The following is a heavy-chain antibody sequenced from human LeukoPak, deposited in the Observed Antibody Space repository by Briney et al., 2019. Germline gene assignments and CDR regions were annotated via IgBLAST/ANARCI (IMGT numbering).Heavy chain of an antibody. V-gene: IGHV1-18*01. CDR3: ARDSSYTVTTGY. CDR2: SSAYNGNT. J-gene: IGHJ4*02. CDR1: AYTFTSYG. Sequence: ASVKVSCKASAYTFTSYGISWVRHAPGQGLEWMGWSSAYNGNTNYAQKLQGRVTMTTDTSTSTAYMELRSLRSDDTAVYYCARDSSYTVTTGYWGQGTLVTVSS. D-gene: IGHD4-11*01.